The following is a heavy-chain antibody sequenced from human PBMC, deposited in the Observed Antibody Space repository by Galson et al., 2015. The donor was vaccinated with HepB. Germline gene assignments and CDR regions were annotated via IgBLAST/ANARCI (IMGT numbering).Heavy chain of an antibody. CDR1: GFTFSSYA. J-gene: IGHJ6*02. CDR3: ASSPTSLGVFDWLFPGDYYYGMDV. V-gene: IGHV3-30-3*01. D-gene: IGHD3-9*01. CDR2: ISYDGSNK. Sequence: SLRLSCAASGFTFSSYAMHWVRQAPGKGLEWVAVISYDGSNKYYADSVKGRFTISRDNSKNTLYLQMNSLRAEDTAVYYCASSPTSLGVFDWLFPGDYYYGMDVWGQGTTVTVSS.